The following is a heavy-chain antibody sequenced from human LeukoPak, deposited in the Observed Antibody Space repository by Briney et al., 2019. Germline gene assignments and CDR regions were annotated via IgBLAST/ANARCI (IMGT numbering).Heavy chain of an antibody. Sequence: GGSLRLSCAASRFTVSSNCMSWVRQAPGKGLEWVSLIYSGGSTYYADSVKGRFTVSRDNSKNTLYLQMNSLRAEDTAVYYCARRAGDYSHPYDYWGQGTLVTVSS. J-gene: IGHJ4*02. CDR2: IYSGGST. V-gene: IGHV3-53*01. D-gene: IGHD3-22*01. CDR1: RFTVSSNC. CDR3: ARRAGDYSHPYDY.